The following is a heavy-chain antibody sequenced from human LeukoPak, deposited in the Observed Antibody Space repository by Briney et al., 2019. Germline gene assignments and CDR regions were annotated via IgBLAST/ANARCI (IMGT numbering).Heavy chain of an antibody. J-gene: IGHJ4*02. D-gene: IGHD2-2*01. Sequence: GASLQISSRASGYSFSNYGVGWVRQMRGKGMEYMGIIFPVDSNIRYNPSFQGQATMSVDRSTNTAYLQWSSLKASDSAMYYCARDYYCYSTSCYFDYWGQGTLVTVSS. CDR1: GYSFSNYG. V-gene: IGHV5-51*01. CDR3: ARDYYCYSTSCYFDY. CDR2: IFPVDSNI.